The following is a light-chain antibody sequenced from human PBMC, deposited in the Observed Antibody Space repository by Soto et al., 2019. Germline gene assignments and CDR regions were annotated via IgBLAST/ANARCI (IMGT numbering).Light chain of an antibody. CDR2: GAS. J-gene: IGKJ3*01. V-gene: IGKV3-20*01. CDR1: QSVSSSF. Sequence: EIVLTQSPGTLSLSPGERATLSCRASQSVSSSFLAWYQQRPGQAPRLLIFGASYRATGIPDRLSGSGSGTDFTLTISRLEPEDFAVYYCQHYGNSPPEYTFGPGTNVDSK. CDR3: QHYGNSPPEYT.